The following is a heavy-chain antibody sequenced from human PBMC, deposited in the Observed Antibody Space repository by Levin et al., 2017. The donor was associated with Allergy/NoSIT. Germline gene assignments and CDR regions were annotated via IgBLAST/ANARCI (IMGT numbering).Heavy chain of an antibody. J-gene: IGHJ6*02. CDR3: AKDRGYGDYYYYGMDV. D-gene: IGHD4-17*01. Sequence: GESLKISCAASGFTFSSYAMSWVRQAPGKGLEWVSITSGSGGRTHYADSVKGRFTISRDNSKNTLYLQMNSLRAEDTAIYYCAKDRGYGDYYYYGMDVWGQGTTVTVSS. V-gene: IGHV3-23*01. CDR2: TSGSGGRT. CDR1: GFTFSSYA.